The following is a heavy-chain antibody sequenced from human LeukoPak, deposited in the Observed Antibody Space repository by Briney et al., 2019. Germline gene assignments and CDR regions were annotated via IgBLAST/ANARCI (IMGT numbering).Heavy chain of an antibody. CDR3: ATDDCSGGIQGCAFGY. D-gene: IGHD2-15*01. J-gene: IGHJ4*02. CDR2: INPSGGST. Sequence: ASVTVSCKASGYTFTSYYMHWVRQAPGQGLEWMGIINPSGGSTSYAQKFQGRVTMTRDTSTSTVYMELSSLRSEDTAVYYCATDDCSGGIQGCAFGYWGQGTLVTVSS. V-gene: IGHV1-46*01. CDR1: GYTFTSYY.